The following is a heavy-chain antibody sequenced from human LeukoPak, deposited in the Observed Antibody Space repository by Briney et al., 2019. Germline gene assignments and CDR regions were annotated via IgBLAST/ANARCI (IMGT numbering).Heavy chain of an antibody. J-gene: IGHJ5*02. CDR2: VYYTGST. CDR1: GDSVTSGGFY. CDR3: ARHSGSGSLSRPFDP. V-gene: IGHV4-39*02. Sequence: PSETLSPTCTVSGDSVTSGGFYWAWLRQPPGKGLEWIATVYYTGSTYYNPSLKSRVTISTDTSKNHFSLKLRSVVAPDTAVYYCARHSGSGSLSRPFDPWGQGTLVTVSS. D-gene: IGHD3-10*01.